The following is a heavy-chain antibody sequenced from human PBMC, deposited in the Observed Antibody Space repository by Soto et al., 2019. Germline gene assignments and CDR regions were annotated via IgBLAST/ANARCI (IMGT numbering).Heavy chain of an antibody. CDR3: ARGAFCGGAPGCRDMDV. CDR2: ISAYNGNT. J-gene: IGHJ6*02. Sequence: QIQLVQSGGEVKKPGASVKVSCKSSGYKFISHSITWVRQAPGQGLEWMGRISAYNGNTNYAQKLQGRVTITTDTSTNTAYMELRSLRSDDTAVYYCARGAFCGGAPGCRDMDVWGQGNTVNVSS. CDR1: GYKFISHS. D-gene: IGHD2-21*01. V-gene: IGHV1-18*01.